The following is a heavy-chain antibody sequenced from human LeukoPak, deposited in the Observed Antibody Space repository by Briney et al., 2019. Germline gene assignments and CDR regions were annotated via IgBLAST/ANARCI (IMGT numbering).Heavy chain of an antibody. CDR2: IWYDEITK. CDR3: AKDSSDYYFDY. D-gene: IGHD3-22*01. V-gene: IGHV3-30*02. J-gene: IGHJ4*02. Sequence: GGSLRLSCVASGFTFISYGIHWVRQAPGKGLEWLAFIWYDEITKNYADSVKGRFTISRDNSKNTLYVQLNSLRPDDTAVYYCAKDSSDYYFDYWGQGTLVTVSS. CDR1: GFTFISYG.